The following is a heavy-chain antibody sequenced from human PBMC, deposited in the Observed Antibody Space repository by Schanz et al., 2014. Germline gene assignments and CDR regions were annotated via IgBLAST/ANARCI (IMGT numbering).Heavy chain of an antibody. Sequence: QVQLQQWGAGLLKPSETLSLTCAVYGGSFSGYFWSWTRQSPEKGLEWIGEISHSGRTTYNPSLKSRATISVDTSKNQFFLKLSSVAAADTAVYYCAVYDFWSAYSIDYWGQGTLVTVSS. CDR3: AVYDFWSAYSIDY. V-gene: IGHV4-34*01. J-gene: IGHJ4*02. CDR2: ISHSGRT. CDR1: GGSFSGYF. D-gene: IGHD3-3*01.